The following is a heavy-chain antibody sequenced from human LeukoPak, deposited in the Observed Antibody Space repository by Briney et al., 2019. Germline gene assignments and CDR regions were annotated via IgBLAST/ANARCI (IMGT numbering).Heavy chain of an antibody. CDR2: ISSSGSPI. D-gene: IGHD6-25*01. V-gene: IGHV3-48*03. J-gene: IGHJ4*02. CDR3: AREGYSSAWGFFDY. Sequence: GGSLGLSCAASGFTFSTYEMNWVRQAPGKGLEWVSYISSSGSPIYYADSVKGRFTISRDNAKNSLSLQMNSLRAEDTAVYYCAREGYSSAWGFFDYWGQGILVTVSS. CDR1: GFTFSTYE.